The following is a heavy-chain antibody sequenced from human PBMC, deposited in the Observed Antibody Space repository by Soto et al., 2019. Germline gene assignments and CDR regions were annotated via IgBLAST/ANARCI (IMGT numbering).Heavy chain of an antibody. CDR3: ARHVGHCRGGNCYSWFDP. CDR1: GYSFTDYW. Sequence: VQLVQSGAEMKKPVESLKISCQGSGYSFTDYWIAWVRQMPGKGLDWVGIIHPGDSETKYSPSFHGQVTISADKSITTAYLQWRSLKTSDTAIYYCARHVGHCRGGNCYSWFDPWGQGTLVAVAS. J-gene: IGHJ5*02. V-gene: IGHV5-51*01. D-gene: IGHD2-15*01. CDR2: IHPGDSET.